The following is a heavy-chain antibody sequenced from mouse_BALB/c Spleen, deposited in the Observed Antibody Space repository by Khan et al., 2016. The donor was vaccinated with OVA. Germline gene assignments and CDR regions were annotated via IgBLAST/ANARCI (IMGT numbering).Heavy chain of an antibody. D-gene: IGHD2-14*01. CDR3: ARVGYSGTMDY. Sequence: QVQLQQSGPELKKPGETVKISCKASGYTFTNYGMNWVRQAPGKSLKWMGWINTSTGEPTYADDFRGRFAFSLETSASTAYLQINNLKDEDTATYFCARVGYSGTMDYWGQGTSVTVSS. V-gene: IGHV9-3-1*01. J-gene: IGHJ4*01. CDR2: INTSTGEP. CDR1: GYTFTNYG.